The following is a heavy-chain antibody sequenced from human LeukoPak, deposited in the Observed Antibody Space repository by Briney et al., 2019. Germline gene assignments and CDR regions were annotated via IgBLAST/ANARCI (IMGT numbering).Heavy chain of an antibody. Sequence: PGGSLRLSCAASGFTFGTYGMHWVRQAPGKGLEWVAFIWHNGSKKYYGDSMKGRVTISRDNFKNTMWLQMSSLRAGDTAVYYCVRDLLTLPQKYFDSWGQGTLVSVSS. CDR3: VRDLLTLPQKYFDS. CDR1: GFTFGTYG. D-gene: IGHD3-9*01. CDR2: IWHNGSKK. V-gene: IGHV3-30*02. J-gene: IGHJ4*02.